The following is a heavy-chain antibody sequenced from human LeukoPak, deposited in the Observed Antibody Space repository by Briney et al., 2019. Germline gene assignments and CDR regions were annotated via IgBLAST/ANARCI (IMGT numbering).Heavy chain of an antibody. J-gene: IGHJ4*02. CDR2: IWYDGSNK. Sequence: PGGSLRLSCAASGFTFSSYGMHWVRQAPGKGLEWVAVIWYDGSNKYYADPVKGRFTISRDNSKNTLYLQMNSLRAEDTAVYYCAREGSSGWYFDYWGQGTLVTVSP. V-gene: IGHV3-33*01. D-gene: IGHD6-19*01. CDR1: GFTFSSYG. CDR3: AREGSSGWYFDY.